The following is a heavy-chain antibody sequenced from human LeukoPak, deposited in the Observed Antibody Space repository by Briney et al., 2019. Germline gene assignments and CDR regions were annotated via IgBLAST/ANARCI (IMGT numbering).Heavy chain of an antibody. J-gene: IGHJ5*02. CDR1: GFTFSSYG. V-gene: IGHV3-30*02. D-gene: IGHD4-17*01. Sequence: GGSLRLSCAASGFTFSSYGMHWVRQAPGKGLEWVAFIRYDGSNKYYADSVKGRFTISRDNSKNTLYLQMNSLRAEDTAVYYCATQYDYGDYVRPGWFDPWGQGTLVTVSS. CDR2: IRYDGSNK. CDR3: ATQYDYGDYVRPGWFDP.